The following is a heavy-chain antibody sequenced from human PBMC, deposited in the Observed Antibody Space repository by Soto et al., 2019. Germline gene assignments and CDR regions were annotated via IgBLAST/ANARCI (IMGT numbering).Heavy chain of an antibody. CDR3: ARDSPTDGSGPY. J-gene: IGHJ4*02. CDR1: GGSIRSFF. Sequence: SETLSLTCTVSGGSIRSFFWSWIRQPPGKGLEWIGYIYHSGTTNYNPSLKSRVTMSVDTSRNHLSLKLTSVTAADTAVYYCARDSPTDGSGPYWGQGTLVTVSS. V-gene: IGHV4-59*12. CDR2: IYHSGTT. D-gene: IGHD3-10*01.